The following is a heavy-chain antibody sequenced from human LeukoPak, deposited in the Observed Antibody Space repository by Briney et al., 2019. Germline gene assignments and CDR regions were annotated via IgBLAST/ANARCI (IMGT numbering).Heavy chain of an antibody. Sequence: PGGSLRLSCTASTRYFTNYWMHWVRQVPGKGLAWLSRIDRDGLREDYADSVKGRFTISRDNAKNSLYLQMNSLRAEDTAVYYCARSRLRLGELDDYWGQGTLVTVSS. V-gene: IGHV3-74*01. CDR2: IDRDGLRE. J-gene: IGHJ4*02. D-gene: IGHD3-16*01. CDR3: ARSRLRLGELDDY. CDR1: TRYFTNYW.